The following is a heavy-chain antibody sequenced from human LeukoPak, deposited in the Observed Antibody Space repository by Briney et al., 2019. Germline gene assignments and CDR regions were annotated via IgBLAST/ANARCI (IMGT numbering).Heavy chain of an antibody. CDR1: GGSISSGGYY. V-gene: IGHV4-61*08. D-gene: IGHD3-22*01. J-gene: IGHJ4*02. CDR2: IYYSGST. CDR3: ARDPSGYFNY. Sequence: SETLSLTCTVSGGSISSGGYYWSWIRQHPGKGLEWIGYIYYSGSTNYNPSLKSRVTISVDTSKNQFSLKLSSVTAADTAVYYCARDPSGYFNYWGQGTLATVSS.